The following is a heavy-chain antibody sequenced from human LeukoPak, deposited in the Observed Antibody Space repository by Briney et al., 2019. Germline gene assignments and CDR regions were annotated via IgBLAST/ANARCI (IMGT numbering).Heavy chain of an antibody. V-gene: IGHV3-21*01. CDR2: ISGSSSYI. Sequence: GGSLRLSCAASGFTFSGYDMNWVRQAPGKGLEWVSSISGSSSYIYYADSVKGRFTISRDNAKNSLYLQMNSLRAEDTAVYYCARELRCTNGVCYDYWGQGTLVTVSS. J-gene: IGHJ4*02. D-gene: IGHD2-8*01. CDR1: GFTFSGYD. CDR3: ARELRCTNGVCYDY.